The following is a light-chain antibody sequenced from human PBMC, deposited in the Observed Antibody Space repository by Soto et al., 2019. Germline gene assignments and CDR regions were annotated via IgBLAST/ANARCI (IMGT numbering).Light chain of an antibody. J-gene: IGKJ2*03. CDR2: WAS. CDR1: QRVFHTSYTSNY. V-gene: IGKV4-1*01. CDR3: QQYSIAPYS. Sequence: DFVMTQTPDSLAVSLGERSAINCKSSQRVFHTSYTSNYLTWYHQKPGQPPKLLFYWASTRASGVPDRFSGSGSGTDFTLTISGLQPEDVAVYYCQQYSIAPYSFGQGTKLEIK.